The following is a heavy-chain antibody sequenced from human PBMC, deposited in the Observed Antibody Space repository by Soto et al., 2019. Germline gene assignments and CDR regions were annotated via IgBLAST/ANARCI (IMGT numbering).Heavy chain of an antibody. D-gene: IGHD4-17*01. CDR3: VRDFGTVTYLFDY. CDR2: IWYDGSKT. J-gene: IGHJ4*02. CDR1: GYTFSSYG. Sequence: GGSLRLSCVASGYTFSSYGMHWVRQAPGKGLEWVTAIWYDGSKTIYADSVKGRFIISRDDSKNTLYLQMDSLRVEDTAVYYCVRDFGTVTYLFDYWGQGTLVTVSS. V-gene: IGHV3-33*08.